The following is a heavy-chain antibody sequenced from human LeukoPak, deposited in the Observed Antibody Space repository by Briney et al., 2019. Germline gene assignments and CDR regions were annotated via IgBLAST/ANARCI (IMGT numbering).Heavy chain of an antibody. J-gene: IGHJ1*01. CDR3: ARDGATAAEYFQH. CDR2: ISSSSSYI. Sequence: GGSLRLSCAASGFTFSRYSMNWVRQAPAKGLEWVSSISSSSSYIYYADSVKGRFTISRDNAKNSLYLQMNSLRAEDTAVYYCARDGATAAEYFQHWGQGTLVTVSS. V-gene: IGHV3-21*01. CDR1: GFTFSRYS. D-gene: IGHD5-12*01.